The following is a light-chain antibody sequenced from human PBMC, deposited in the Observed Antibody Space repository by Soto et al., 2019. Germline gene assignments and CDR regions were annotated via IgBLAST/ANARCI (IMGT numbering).Light chain of an antibody. Sequence: EIVMTQSPATLSVSPGERATLSCRASQSVSSNLAWYQQKPGQAPRLLIYGASTRATGIPARFSGSGSGTEFTLTISRLEPEDFAVYYCQQYGTSIQTFGQRTNVDIK. V-gene: IGKV3-15*01. CDR2: GAS. CDR3: QQYGTSIQT. CDR1: QSVSSN. J-gene: IGKJ1*01.